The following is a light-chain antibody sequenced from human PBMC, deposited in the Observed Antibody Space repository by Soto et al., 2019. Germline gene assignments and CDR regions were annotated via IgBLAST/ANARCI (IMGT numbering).Light chain of an antibody. J-gene: IGLJ3*02. CDR1: SSNVGGYSY. CDR2: DVT. Sequence: QSALTQPRSVSGSPGQSVTISCTGTSSNVGGYSYVSWYQQHPGIAPQLIIYDVTKRPSGVPDRFSGSKSGKTASLTISGLQAEDEADYYCCSYAGSYSWVFGGGTKLTVL. V-gene: IGLV2-11*01. CDR3: CSYAGSYSWV.